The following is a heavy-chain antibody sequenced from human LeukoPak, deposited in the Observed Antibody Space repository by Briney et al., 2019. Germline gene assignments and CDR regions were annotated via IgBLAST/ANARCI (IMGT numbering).Heavy chain of an antibody. J-gene: IGHJ4*02. D-gene: IGHD3-10*01. CDR2: IYYSGST. V-gene: IGHV4-39*07. CDR3: ARDSLWSRDY. Sequence: KPSETLSLTCTVSGGSISSSSYYWGWIRQPPGKGLEWIGSIYYSGSTYYNPSLKSRVTISVDTSKNQFSLKLSSVTAADTAVYYCARDSLWSRDYWGLGTLVTVSS. CDR1: GGSISSSSYY.